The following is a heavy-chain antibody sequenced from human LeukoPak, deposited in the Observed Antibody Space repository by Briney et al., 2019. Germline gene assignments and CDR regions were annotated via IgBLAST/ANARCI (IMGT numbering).Heavy chain of an antibody. CDR1: GFTFSSYA. CDR2: ISGSGGST. Sequence: GGSLRLSCAASGFTFSSYAMSWVRQAPGKGLEWVSAISGSGGSTYYADSVKGRFTISRDNSKNTLYLQMNSLRAEDTAVYYCARDCYTAMVEYTPCADAFDIWGQGTMVTVSS. D-gene: IGHD5-18*01. V-gene: IGHV3-23*01. CDR3: ARDCYTAMVEYTPCADAFDI. J-gene: IGHJ3*02.